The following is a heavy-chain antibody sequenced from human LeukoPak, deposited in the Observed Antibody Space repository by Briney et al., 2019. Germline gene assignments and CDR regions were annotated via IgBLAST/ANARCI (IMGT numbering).Heavy chain of an antibody. CDR2: IYYSGST. Sequence: LETLSLTCTVSGGSLSSSSYYWGWIRQPPGKGLEWIGSIYYSGSTYYNPSLKSRTTIAVDTSKNQFSLKLSSVTAADTAVYYCAGLPGRSSPQSWFDPWGQGTLVTVSS. CDR3: AGLPGRSSPQSWFDP. J-gene: IGHJ5*02. CDR1: GGSLSSSSYY. V-gene: IGHV4-39*01. D-gene: IGHD2-2*01.